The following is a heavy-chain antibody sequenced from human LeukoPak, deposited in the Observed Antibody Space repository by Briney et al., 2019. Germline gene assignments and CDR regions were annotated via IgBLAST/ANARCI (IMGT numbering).Heavy chain of an antibody. Sequence: GRSLRLSCAASGFTFRGYGMQWVRQAPGKGLEWVAVISYDGSNKYYADCVKGRFTISRDNSKNTLYLQMDSLRAEDKAVYYCARAGYCSSTSCSYYYHYYGMDVWGQGTTVTVSS. V-gene: IGHV3-30*03. CDR2: ISYDGSNK. D-gene: IGHD2-2*01. CDR1: GFTFRGYG. J-gene: IGHJ6*02. CDR3: ARAGYCSSTSCSYYYHYYGMDV.